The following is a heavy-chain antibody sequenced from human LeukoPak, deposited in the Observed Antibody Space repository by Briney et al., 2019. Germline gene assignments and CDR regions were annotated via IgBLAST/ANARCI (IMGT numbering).Heavy chain of an antibody. CDR2: ISAYNGNT. V-gene: IGHV1-18*01. CDR1: GYTFTSYG. Sequence: ASVKVSCKAPGYTFTSYGTSWVRQAPGQGLEWMGWISAYNGNTNYAQKLQGRVTMTTDTSTSTAYMELRSLRSDDTAVYYCARALLRYCSGGSCYSACDYWGQGTLVTVSS. J-gene: IGHJ4*02. CDR3: ARALLRYCSGGSCYSACDY. D-gene: IGHD2-15*01.